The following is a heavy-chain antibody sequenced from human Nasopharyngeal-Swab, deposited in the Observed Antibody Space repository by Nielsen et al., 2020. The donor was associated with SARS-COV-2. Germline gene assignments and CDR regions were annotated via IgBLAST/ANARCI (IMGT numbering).Heavy chain of an antibody. Sequence: GESLKISCAASGFTFTSYAMHWVRQAPGQGLEWMAVISYDGSNKYYADSVKGRFTISRDNSKNTLYLQMNSRRAEDTAVYYCARVRVGTTNFDYWGQGTLVTVSS. CDR3: ARVRVGTTNFDY. J-gene: IGHJ4*02. V-gene: IGHV3-30-3*01. D-gene: IGHD1-26*01. CDR2: ISYDGSNK. CDR1: GFTFTSYA.